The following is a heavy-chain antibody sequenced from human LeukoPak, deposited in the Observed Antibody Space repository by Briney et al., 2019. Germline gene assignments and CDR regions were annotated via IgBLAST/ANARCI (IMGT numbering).Heavy chain of an antibody. CDR2: ISSSSSYI. CDR1: GFTFSSYS. Sequence: GGSLRLSCAASGFTFSSYSMNWVRQAPGKGLEWVSSISSSSSYIYYADSVKGRFTISRDNAKNSLYLQMNSLRAEDTAVYYCARKAYDILTGYYPGYFDLWGRGTLVTVSS. D-gene: IGHD3-9*01. CDR3: ARKAYDILTGYYPGYFDL. J-gene: IGHJ2*01. V-gene: IGHV3-21*01.